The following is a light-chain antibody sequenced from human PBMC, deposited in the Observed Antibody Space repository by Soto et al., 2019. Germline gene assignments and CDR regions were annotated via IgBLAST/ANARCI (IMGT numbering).Light chain of an antibody. J-gene: IGLJ3*02. V-gene: IGLV3-21*04. CDR1: SIGTKS. CDR2: YDI. CDR3: QMWDSRNDHWV. Sequence: SYELTQPPSVSVAPGQTARITCGGNSIGTKSVHWYQQKPGQAPVLVIYYDIDRPSGIPERLSGSNSGNTATLTISRVEAGDEADYYCQMWDSRNDHWVFGGGTKVTVL.